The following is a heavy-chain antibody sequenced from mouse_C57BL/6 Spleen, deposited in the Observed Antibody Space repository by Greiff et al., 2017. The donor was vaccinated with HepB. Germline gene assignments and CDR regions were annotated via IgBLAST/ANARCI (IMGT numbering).Heavy chain of an antibody. CDR3: AGGLRRNAMDY. V-gene: IGHV1-80*01. Sequence: QVQLKESGAELVKPGASVKISCKASGYAFSSYWMNWVKQRPGKGLEWIGQIYPGDGDTNYNGKFKGKATLTADKSSSTAYMQLSSLTSEDSAVYFCAGGLRRNAMDYWGQGTSVTVSS. J-gene: IGHJ4*01. CDR1: GYAFSSYW. CDR2: IYPGDGDT. D-gene: IGHD2-2*01.